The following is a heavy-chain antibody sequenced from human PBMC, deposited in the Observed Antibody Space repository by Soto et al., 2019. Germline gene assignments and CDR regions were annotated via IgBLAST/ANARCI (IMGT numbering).Heavy chain of an antibody. J-gene: IGHJ3*02. V-gene: IGHV1-46*01. D-gene: IGHD6-19*01. CDR2: INPSGGST. CDR1: GYTFTSYY. Sequence: ATVKISCKASGYTFTSYYMHWVRQAPGQGLEWMGIINPSGGSTSYAQKFQGRVTMTRDTSTSTVYMEPSSLRSEDTAVYYCARAIAVHRGGAFDIWGQGTMVTVSS. CDR3: ARAIAVHRGGAFDI.